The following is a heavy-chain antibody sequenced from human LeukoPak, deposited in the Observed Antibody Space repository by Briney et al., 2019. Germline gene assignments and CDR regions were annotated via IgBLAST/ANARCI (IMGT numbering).Heavy chain of an antibody. J-gene: IGHJ2*01. V-gene: IGHV4-34*01. CDR1: GGSFSGYY. Sequence: SETLSLTCAVYGGSFSGYYWSWIRQPPGKGLEWIGEINHSGSTYYNPSLKSRVTISVDTSKNQFSLKLSSVTAADTAVYYCARTITIFGVVMDWYFDLWGRGTLVTVSS. D-gene: IGHD3-3*01. CDR2: INHSGST. CDR3: ARTITIFGVVMDWYFDL.